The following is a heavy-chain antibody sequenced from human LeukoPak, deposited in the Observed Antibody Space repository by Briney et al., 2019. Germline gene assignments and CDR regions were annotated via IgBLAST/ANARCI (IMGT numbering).Heavy chain of an antibody. CDR1: GFTFSSYA. CDR3: AKSSATATNWLDP. J-gene: IGHJ5*02. CDR2: ISRNSASI. Sequence: PGGSLRLSCAASGFTFSSYAMSWVRQAPGKGLEWVSTISRNSASIGYVGSVKGRFTISRDNAKNSLYLQMNSLRAEDTAFYYCAKSSATATNWLDPWGQGTLVTVSS. D-gene: IGHD6-13*01. V-gene: IGHV3-9*01.